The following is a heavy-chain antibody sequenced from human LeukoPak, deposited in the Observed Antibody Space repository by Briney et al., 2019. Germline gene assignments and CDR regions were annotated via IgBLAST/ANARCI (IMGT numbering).Heavy chain of an antibody. V-gene: IGHV3-74*01. CDR1: GFTFSSYW. D-gene: IGHD2-2*01. CDR2: INSDGSST. J-gene: IGHJ3*02. Sequence: GGSLRLSCAASGFTFSSYWMHWVRQAPGKGLVCVSRINSDGSSTSYADSVKGRFTISRDNAKNTLYLQMNSLRAEDTAVYYCAREQGYCSSTSCYVGAFDIWGQGTMVTVSS. CDR3: AREQGYCSSTSCYVGAFDI.